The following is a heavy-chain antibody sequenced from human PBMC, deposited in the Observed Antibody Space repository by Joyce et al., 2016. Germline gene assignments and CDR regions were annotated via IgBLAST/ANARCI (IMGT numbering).Heavy chain of an antibody. CDR2: MSGSGGTI. Sequence: GPGKGLEWVSVMSGSGGTIYYADSVKGRFTISRDNSKNTLYLQMNSLRAEDTAVYYCAEDYRSLYYYYGLDVWGQGTTVTVSS. J-gene: IGHJ6*02. V-gene: IGHV3-23*01. CDR3: AEDYRSLYYYYGLDV. D-gene: IGHD4-11*01.